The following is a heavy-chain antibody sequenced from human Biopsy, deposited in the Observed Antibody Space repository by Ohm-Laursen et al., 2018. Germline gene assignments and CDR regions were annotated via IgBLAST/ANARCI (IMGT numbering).Heavy chain of an antibody. CDR1: GGSVSDSFHF. D-gene: IGHD6-19*01. CDR3: AKHGSGWTGDDAFHI. J-gene: IGHJ3*02. CDR2: VYDSGTT. Sequence: SETLSLTWSVSGGSVSDSFHFWSWIRQPPGKGLEWIANVYDSGTTNYNPSLKSRITISVDTSKNQFSLKLTSVTAADTAVYYCAKHGSGWTGDDAFHIWGQGTMVTVSS. V-gene: IGHV4-61*01.